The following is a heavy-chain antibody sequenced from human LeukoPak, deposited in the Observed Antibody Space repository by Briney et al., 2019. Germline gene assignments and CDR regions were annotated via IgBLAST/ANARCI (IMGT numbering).Heavy chain of an antibody. CDR1: GYSFTSYW. CDR2: IYPGDSDT. J-gene: IGHJ4*02. Sequence: GESLQISCKGSGYSFTSYWIGWGRQLPGKGLEWMGMIYPGDSDTRYSPSFQGQVTISADKSISTAYLQWSSLKAADTAMYYCARRTSSSWSIDYWGQGTLVTVSS. V-gene: IGHV5-51*01. CDR3: ARRTSSSWSIDY. D-gene: IGHD6-13*01.